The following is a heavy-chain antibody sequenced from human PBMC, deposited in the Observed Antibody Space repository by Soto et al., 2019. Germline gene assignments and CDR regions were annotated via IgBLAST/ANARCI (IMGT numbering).Heavy chain of an antibody. Sequence: QVQLVQSGAEVKKPGSSVKVSCKASGGTFSSYAISWVRQAPGQGLEWMGGIIPIFGTANYAQKFQGRVTITADESTSTAYMELSSLRSEDTAVYYCASNLPDTAIENYYYYGMDVWGQGTTVTVSS. CDR3: ASNLPDTAIENYYYYGMDV. D-gene: IGHD5-18*01. CDR1: GGTFSSYA. J-gene: IGHJ6*02. V-gene: IGHV1-69*12. CDR2: IIPIFGTA.